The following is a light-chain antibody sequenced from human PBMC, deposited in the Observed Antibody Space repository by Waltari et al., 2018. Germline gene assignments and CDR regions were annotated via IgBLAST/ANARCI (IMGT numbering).Light chain of an antibody. Sequence: QSALTQPPSASGSPGQSVTIPCTGTSSDVGRYNSSSWYQQYPGEAPKLIIYEVNKRPAGVPDRFSGSKSGNTASLSVSGLQTEDEADYYCSSYAGSNILLFGGGTKVTVL. CDR1: SSDVGRYNS. J-gene: IGLJ2*01. CDR2: EVN. CDR3: SSYAGSNILL. V-gene: IGLV2-8*01.